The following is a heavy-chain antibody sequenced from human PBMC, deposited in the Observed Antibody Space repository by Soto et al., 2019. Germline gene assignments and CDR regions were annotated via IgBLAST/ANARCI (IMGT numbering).Heavy chain of an antibody. D-gene: IGHD3-22*01. J-gene: IGHJ6*02. Sequence: GGSLRLSCAASGFTFSSYAMSWVRQAPGKGLEWVSAISGSGGSTYYADSVKGRFTISRDNSKNTLCLQMNSLRAEDTAVYYCAKEPDREKLYYYYYVLDVWGQGTTVTVSS. V-gene: IGHV3-23*01. CDR2: ISGSGGST. CDR1: GFTFSSYA. CDR3: AKEPDREKLYYYYYVLDV.